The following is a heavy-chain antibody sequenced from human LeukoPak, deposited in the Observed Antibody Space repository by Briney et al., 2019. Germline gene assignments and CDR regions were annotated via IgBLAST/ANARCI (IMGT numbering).Heavy chain of an antibody. V-gene: IGHV1-69*05. Sequence: ASVKVSCKASGGTFSSYAISWVRQAPGLGREWMGGIIPIFGTANYAQKFQGRVTITTDESTSTAYMELSSLRSEDTAVYYCAREGERWISIDYWGQGTLVTVSS. J-gene: IGHJ4*02. D-gene: IGHD5-24*01. CDR2: IIPIFGTA. CDR3: AREGERWISIDY. CDR1: GGTFSSYA.